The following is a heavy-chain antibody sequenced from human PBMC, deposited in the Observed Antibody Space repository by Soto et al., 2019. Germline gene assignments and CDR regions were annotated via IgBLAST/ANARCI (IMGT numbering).Heavy chain of an antibody. CDR1: GFTFSSYA. J-gene: IGHJ6*02. D-gene: IGHD6-19*01. CDR2: ISGSGGST. V-gene: IGHV3-23*01. CDR3: VRDPHIAVAGTPYGMDV. Sequence: GGSLRLSCAASGFTFSSYAMSWIRQAPGKGLEWVSAISGSGGSTYYADSVKGRFTISRDNSKNTLYLQMNSLRAEDTAVYYCVRDPHIAVAGTPYGMDVWGQGTTVTVSS.